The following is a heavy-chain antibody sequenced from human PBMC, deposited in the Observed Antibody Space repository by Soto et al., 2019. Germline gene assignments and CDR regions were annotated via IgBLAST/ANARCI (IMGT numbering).Heavy chain of an antibody. J-gene: IGHJ4*02. D-gene: IGHD3-16*01. CDR3: ARGVGRPGGD. Sequence: PSETLSLTSAVYGGSFSGYYWSWIRQPPGKGLEWIGEINHSGSTNYNPSLKSRVTISVDTSKNQFSLKLSSVTAADTAVYYCARGVGRPGGDWGQGTLVTVSS. V-gene: IGHV4-34*01. CDR2: INHSGST. CDR1: GGSFSGYY.